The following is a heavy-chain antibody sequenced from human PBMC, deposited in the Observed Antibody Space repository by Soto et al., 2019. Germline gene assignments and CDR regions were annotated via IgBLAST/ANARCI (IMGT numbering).Heavy chain of an antibody. CDR3: ARAQFYSGSGNYHNLMFDA. D-gene: IGHD3-10*01. Sequence: SETLSLTCTVSGASISKSGHYWGWIRQPPGGGLEWIGYRYHSGTFLKSPSLKTRLTMSLAMSKNQFSLTLNSMTAADTAVYYWARAQFYSGSGNYHNLMFDAWGQGIQVTVSS. J-gene: IGHJ5*02. V-gene: IGHV4-39*07. CDR1: GASISKSGHY. CDR2: RYHSGTF.